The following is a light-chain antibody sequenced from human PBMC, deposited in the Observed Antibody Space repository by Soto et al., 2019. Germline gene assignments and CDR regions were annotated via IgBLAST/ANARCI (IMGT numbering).Light chain of an antibody. J-gene: IGKJ4*01. CDR3: QQSFSAPLT. CDR1: QGISSY. V-gene: IGKV1-39*01. CDR2: AAS. Sequence: DIPMTQSPSSLSASVGDRVTITCRASQGISSYLNWYQQKPGKAPKLLIYAASRLQSGVPSRFSGSGSGTYFTYFTLTISSLQPEDFATYYCQQSFSAPLTFGGGTKVEIK.